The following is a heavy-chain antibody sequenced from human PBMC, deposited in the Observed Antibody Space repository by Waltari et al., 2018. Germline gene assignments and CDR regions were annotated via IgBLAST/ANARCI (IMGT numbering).Heavy chain of an antibody. CDR2: TGGVGDRT. Sequence: EVQLLESGGGVVQPGGSLRPSCVVLGFTFDNNAVHWVRQAPGKVLEWVCVTGGVGDRTYYADSVKGRFTVSRDNSKNSLYLQMNSLRTEDTAFYYCVKDDGRTWLLNHWGQGTLVTVSS. J-gene: IGHJ4*02. V-gene: IGHV3-43*02. D-gene: IGHD1-7*01. CDR3: VKDDGRTWLLNH. CDR1: GFTFDNNA.